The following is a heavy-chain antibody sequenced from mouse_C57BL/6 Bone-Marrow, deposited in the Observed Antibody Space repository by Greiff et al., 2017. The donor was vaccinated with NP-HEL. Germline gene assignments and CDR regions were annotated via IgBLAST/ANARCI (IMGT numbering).Heavy chain of an antibody. V-gene: IGHV1-18*01. J-gene: IGHJ4*01. CDR2: INPNNGGT. CDR1: GYTFTDYN. CDR3: ARGRIYYYGSSPYYYAMDY. D-gene: IGHD1-1*01. Sequence: EVQLQQSGPELVKPGASVKIPCKASGYTFTDYNMDWVKQSHGKSLEWIGDINPNNGGTIYNQKFKGKATLTVDKSSSTAYMELRSLTSEDTAVYYCARGRIYYYGSSPYYYAMDYWGQGTSVTVSS.